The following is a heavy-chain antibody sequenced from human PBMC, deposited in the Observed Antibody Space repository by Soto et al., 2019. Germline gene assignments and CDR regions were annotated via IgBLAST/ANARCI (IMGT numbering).Heavy chain of an antibody. D-gene: IGHD3-22*01. Sequence: PSETLSLTCTVSGGYISSNIYYWGWIRQPPGKGLEWIGNIHYSGSTYYDSSLKSRVTISVDTSKNQFSLKLSSVTAADTAVYYCASQHYYDSSGYYVVYWGQGTLVTVSS. J-gene: IGHJ4*02. CDR1: GGYISSNIYY. CDR2: IHYSGST. V-gene: IGHV4-39*01. CDR3: ASQHYYDSSGYYVVY.